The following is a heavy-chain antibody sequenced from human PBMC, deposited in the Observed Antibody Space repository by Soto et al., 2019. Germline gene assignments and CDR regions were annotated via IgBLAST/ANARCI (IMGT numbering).Heavy chain of an antibody. V-gene: IGHV4-4*02. Sequence: QVQLQESGPGLVKPSGTLSLTCGVSGGSISTSNWWTWVRQPPGKGLEWIGEIYHNGLTNYSPSLKGRVTISVDKSKNQFSLKLTSVTAADTAVYYCASLVPAAYFDYWGQGALVTVSS. CDR1: GGSISTSNW. CDR3: ASLVPAAYFDY. CDR2: IYHNGLT. D-gene: IGHD2-2*01. J-gene: IGHJ4*02.